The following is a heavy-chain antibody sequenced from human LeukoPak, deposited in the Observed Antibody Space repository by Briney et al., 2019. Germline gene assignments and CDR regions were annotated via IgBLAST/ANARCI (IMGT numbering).Heavy chain of an antibody. D-gene: IGHD6-13*01. CDR3: ASIAAADSPIDY. Sequence: SVKASCKASGGTFSSYAISWVRQAPGQGLEWMGRIIPILGIANYAQKFQGRVTITADKSTSTAYMELSSLRSEDTAVYYCASIAAADSPIDYWGQGTLVTVSS. V-gene: IGHV1-69*04. CDR2: IIPILGIA. J-gene: IGHJ4*02. CDR1: GGTFSSYA.